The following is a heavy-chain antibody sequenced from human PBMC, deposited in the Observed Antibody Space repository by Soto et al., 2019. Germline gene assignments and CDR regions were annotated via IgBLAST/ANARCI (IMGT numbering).Heavy chain of an antibody. CDR2: IIPIFGTA. D-gene: IGHD6-6*01. CDR1: GGTFSSYA. CDR3: ARVSEQLATNWFDP. Sequence: ASVKVSCKASGGTFSSYAISWVRQAPGQGLEWMGGIIPIFGTANYAQKFQGRVTITADESTSTAYMELSSLRSEDTAVYYCARVSEQLATNWFDPWGQGTLVTVSS. J-gene: IGHJ5*02. V-gene: IGHV1-69*13.